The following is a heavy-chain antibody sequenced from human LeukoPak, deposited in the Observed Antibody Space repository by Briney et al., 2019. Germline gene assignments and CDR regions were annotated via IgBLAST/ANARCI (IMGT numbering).Heavy chain of an antibody. CDR1: GFTFSSYN. V-gene: IGHV3-21*01. J-gene: IGHJ4*02. Sequence: GGSLRLSCAASGFTFSSYNMNWVRQAPGKGLEWVSSITSSSTYIYYADSVKGRFTISRDNARNSLYLQMNSLRVEDTAVYYCASSQWLVGGHDYWGQGTLVTVSS. CDR2: ITSSSTYI. CDR3: ASSQWLVGGHDY. D-gene: IGHD6-19*01.